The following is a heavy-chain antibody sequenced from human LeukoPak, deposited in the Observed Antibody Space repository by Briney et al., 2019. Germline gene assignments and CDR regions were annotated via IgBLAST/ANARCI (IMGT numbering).Heavy chain of an antibody. CDR2: IWYDGSNK. CDR1: GFTFSSYG. CDR3: AGDLGVAAHPYIDY. J-gene: IGHJ4*02. Sequence: GRSLRLSCAASGFTFSSYGMHWVRQAPGKGLEWVAVIWYDGSNKYYADSVKGRFTISRDNSKNTLYLQMNSLRAEDTAVYYCAGDLGVAAHPYIDYWGQGTLVTVSS. D-gene: IGHD6-19*01. V-gene: IGHV3-33*01.